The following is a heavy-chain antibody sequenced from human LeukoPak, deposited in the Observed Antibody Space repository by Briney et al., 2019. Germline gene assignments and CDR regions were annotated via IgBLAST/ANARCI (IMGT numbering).Heavy chain of an antibody. D-gene: IGHD2/OR15-2a*01. Sequence: SETLSLTCTVSGGSVSSGSYYWSWIRQPPGKGLEWIGYIYYSGSTNYNPSLKSRVTITVDTSKNQFSLKLSSVTAADTAVYYCARAQYYSRAFDIWGQGTMVTVSS. V-gene: IGHV4-61*01. CDR2: IYYSGST. CDR3: ARAQYYSRAFDI. CDR1: GGSVSSGSYY. J-gene: IGHJ3*02.